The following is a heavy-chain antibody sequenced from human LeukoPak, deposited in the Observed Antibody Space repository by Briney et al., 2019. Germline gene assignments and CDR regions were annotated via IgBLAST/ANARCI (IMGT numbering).Heavy chain of an antibody. CDR2: ISSSSSYI. Sequence: GGSLRLSCAASGFTFSSYSMNWVRQAPGKGLEWVSSISSSSSYIYYADSVKGRFTISRDNAKNSLYLQMSSLRAEDTAVYYCARDRYGDLGLTDYWGQGTLVTVSS. CDR3: ARDRYGDLGLTDY. V-gene: IGHV3-21*01. D-gene: IGHD3-10*01. J-gene: IGHJ4*02. CDR1: GFTFSSYS.